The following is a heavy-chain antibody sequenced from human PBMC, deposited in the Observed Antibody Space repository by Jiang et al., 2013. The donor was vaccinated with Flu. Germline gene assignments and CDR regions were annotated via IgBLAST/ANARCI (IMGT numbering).Heavy chain of an antibody. D-gene: IGHD6-19*01. CDR1: GDSVSSNSAI. V-gene: IGHV6-1*01. CDR3: ARDQVYNSGFDY. J-gene: IGHJ4*02. Sequence: SQTLSLTCAISGDSVSSNSAIWNWIRQSPSRGLEWLGRTYYRSKWYNDYAISVKSRLTINPDTSKDQFSLQLNSVTPEDTAVYYCARDQVYNSGFDYWGQGTLVTVSS. CDR2: TYYRSKWYN.